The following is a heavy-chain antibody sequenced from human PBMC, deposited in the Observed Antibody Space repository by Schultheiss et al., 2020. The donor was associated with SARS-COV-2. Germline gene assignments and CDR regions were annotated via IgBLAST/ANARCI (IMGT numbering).Heavy chain of an antibody. CDR2: INHSGST. Sequence: SETLSLTCTVSGGSISSYYWSWIRQPPGKGLEWIGEINHSGSTNYNPSLKSRVTISVDTSKNQFSLKLSSVTAADTAVYYCAGGIGYGDNFDYWGQGTLVTVSS. CDR1: GGSISSYY. CDR3: AGGIGYGDNFDY. J-gene: IGHJ4*02. D-gene: IGHD4-17*01. V-gene: IGHV4-34*01.